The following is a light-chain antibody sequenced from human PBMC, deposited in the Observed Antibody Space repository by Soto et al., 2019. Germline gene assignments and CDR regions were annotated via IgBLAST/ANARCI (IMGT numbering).Light chain of an antibody. Sequence: QSVLTQPPSVSAAPGQKVTISCSGSSSNIGNNYVSWYQHLPGTAPKLLIYQKNKRPSGIPDRFSGSKSGTSATLGITGLQTGDEADYYCGTWDSSLSAGVFGGGTKLTVL. J-gene: IGLJ3*02. CDR3: GTWDSSLSAGV. CDR1: SSNIGNNY. CDR2: QKN. V-gene: IGLV1-51*02.